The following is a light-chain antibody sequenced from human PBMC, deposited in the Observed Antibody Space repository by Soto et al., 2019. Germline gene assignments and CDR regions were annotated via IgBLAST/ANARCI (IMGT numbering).Light chain of an antibody. CDR2: GAS. CDR1: QTISRNY. CDR3: QQYGGSLIT. V-gene: IGKV3-20*01. J-gene: IGKJ5*01. Sequence: ELVLTQSPGTLSLSPGDRATVSCRASQTISRNYLVWYQKKPGQAPRLLIYGASTRATGIPDRFTGSGSGTDFTLTITRLEPEDFAVYYCQQYGGSLITFGQGTRLEIK.